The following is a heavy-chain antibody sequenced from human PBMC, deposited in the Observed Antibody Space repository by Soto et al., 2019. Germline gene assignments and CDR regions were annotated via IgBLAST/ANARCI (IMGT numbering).Heavy chain of an antibody. CDR1: GFTFSNYW. V-gene: IGHV3-7*01. D-gene: IGHD4-4*01. Sequence: GGSLRLSCAASGFTFSNYWMSWVRQAPGKGLEWVANIKEDGSEKYYVDSVKGRFTISRDNAKNSLYLQMSSLRPEDTAVYYCTRGHPSIYNYWGQEPWSPSPQ. J-gene: IGHJ4*01. CDR3: TRGHPSIYNY. CDR2: IKEDGSEK.